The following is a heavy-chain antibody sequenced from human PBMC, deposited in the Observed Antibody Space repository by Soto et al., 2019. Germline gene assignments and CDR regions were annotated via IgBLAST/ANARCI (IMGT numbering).Heavy chain of an antibody. CDR2: ISGSGRTT. V-gene: IGHV3-23*01. Sequence: EVQLLESGGGLGQPGGSLRLSCAASGFTFSRYAIGWVRQAPGKGLEWVSTISGSGRTTYYADSVKGRFTVSRDDSKNTLDLQMSSLRAEDTAVYYCATVHNTSRSFDYWGQGTLVTVSS. CDR3: ATVHNTSRSFDY. J-gene: IGHJ4*02. CDR1: GFTFSRYA. D-gene: IGHD1-20*01.